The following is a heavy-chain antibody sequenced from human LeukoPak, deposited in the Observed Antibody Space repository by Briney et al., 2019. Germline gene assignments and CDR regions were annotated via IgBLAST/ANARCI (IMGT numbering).Heavy chain of an antibody. CDR1: GGTFSSYA. D-gene: IGHD6-13*01. CDR3: AGERRYSSSWSADAFDI. CDR2: IIPIFGTA. Sequence: SVEVSCKASGGTFSSYAISWVRQAPGQGLEWMGGIIPIFGTANYAQKFQGRVTITRDTSTSTAYMELRSLRSDDTAVYYCAGERRYSSSWSADAFDIWGQGTMVTVSS. J-gene: IGHJ3*02. V-gene: IGHV1-69*05.